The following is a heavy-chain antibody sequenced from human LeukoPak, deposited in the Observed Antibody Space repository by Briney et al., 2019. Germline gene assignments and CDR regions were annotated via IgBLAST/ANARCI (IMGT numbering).Heavy chain of an antibody. J-gene: IGHJ6*03. Sequence: SETLSLTCAVSGYSISSGYYWIWIRQPPGKGLEWIGSLYHSDSIYYNPSLESRVTMSVDTSKNQFSLKLSFVTAADTAIYYCARQHDSYHYYYVDVWGKGTTVTVSS. D-gene: IGHD6-13*01. CDR3: ARQHDSYHYYYVDV. CDR1: GYSISSGYY. V-gene: IGHV4-38-2*01. CDR2: LYHSDSI.